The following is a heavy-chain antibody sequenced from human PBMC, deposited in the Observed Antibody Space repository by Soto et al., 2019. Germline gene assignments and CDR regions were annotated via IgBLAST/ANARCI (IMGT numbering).Heavy chain of an antibody. CDR3: ARPLFKYGDFRHFSY. J-gene: IGHJ4*02. D-gene: IGHD4-17*01. CDR2: ISAYNGNT. Sequence: GASVKVSCKASGYTFTSYGISWVRQAPGQGLEWMGWISAYNGNTNYAQKLQGRVTMTTDTSTSTAYMELRSLRSDDTAMYYCARPLFKYGDFRHFSYWGQGTQVTVSS. CDR1: GYTFTSYG. V-gene: IGHV1-18*04.